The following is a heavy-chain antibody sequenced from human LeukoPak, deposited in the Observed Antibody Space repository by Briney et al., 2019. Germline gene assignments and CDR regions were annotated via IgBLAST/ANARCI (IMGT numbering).Heavy chain of an antibody. CDR3: VRDRVVSGRFGEVAS. D-gene: IGHD3-10*01. V-gene: IGHV3-21*01. CDR1: GFTFSSYS. CDR2: ISSSSTYI. J-gene: IGHJ5*01. Sequence: GGSLRLSCAASGFTFSSYSMNWVRQAPGKGLEWVSFISSSSTYIYYADSVKGRFTISRDDAKNSLYLQMSSLRADDTAVYYCVRDRVVSGRFGEVASWGQGTLVTVSS.